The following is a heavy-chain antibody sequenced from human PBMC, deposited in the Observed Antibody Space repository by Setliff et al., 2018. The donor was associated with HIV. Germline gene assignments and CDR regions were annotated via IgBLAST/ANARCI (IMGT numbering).Heavy chain of an antibody. V-gene: IGHV4-61*02. Sequence: SETLSLTCTFSGDSISSGNYYWSWIRQPAGKGLEWIGRIYSTGSTNYNPSLKSRVTISSDTSKNLFSLKLTTVTAADAAVCYCTRDTGYILSGYRPHWYFDLWGRGTLVTVSS. CDR1: GDSISSGNYY. D-gene: IGHD3-9*01. CDR3: TRDTGYILSGYRPHWYFDL. CDR2: IYSTGST. J-gene: IGHJ2*01.